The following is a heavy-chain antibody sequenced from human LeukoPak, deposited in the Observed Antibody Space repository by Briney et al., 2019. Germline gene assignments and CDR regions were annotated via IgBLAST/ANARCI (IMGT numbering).Heavy chain of an antibody. CDR2: INWNGGST. Sequence: GGSLRLSCAASGFTFDDYGMSWVRRAPGKGLEWVSGINWNGGSTGYADSVKGRFTISRDNAKNSLYLQMNSLRAEDTALYYCARSLEDYYGSGSYYRWYYFDYWGQGTLVTVSS. CDR1: GFTFDDYG. J-gene: IGHJ4*02. V-gene: IGHV3-20*04. D-gene: IGHD3-10*01. CDR3: ARSLEDYYGSGSYYRWYYFDY.